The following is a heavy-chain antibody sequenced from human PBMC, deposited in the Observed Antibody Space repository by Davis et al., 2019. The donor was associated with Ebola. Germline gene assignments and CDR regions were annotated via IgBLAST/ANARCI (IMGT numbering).Heavy chain of an antibody. CDR1: GGSISSGGYY. D-gene: IGHD6-19*01. CDR2: IYYSGST. Sequence: SETLSLTCTVSGGSISSGGYYWSWIRQHPGKGLEWIGYIYYSGSTYYNPSLKSRVTISVDTSKNQFSLKLSSVTAADTAVYYCARTRIAVAAPYYYYYGMDVWGQGTTVTVSS. V-gene: IGHV4-31*03. J-gene: IGHJ6*02. CDR3: ARTRIAVAAPYYYYYGMDV.